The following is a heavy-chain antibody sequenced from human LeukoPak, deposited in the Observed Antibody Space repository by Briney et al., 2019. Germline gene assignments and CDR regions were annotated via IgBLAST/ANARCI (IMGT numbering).Heavy chain of an antibody. V-gene: IGHV3-33*01. J-gene: IGHJ4*02. Sequence: GRSLRLSCAASGFTFSSYGMHWVRQAPGKGLEWVAVIWYDGSNKYYADSVKGRFTISRDNSKNTLYLQMNSLRAEDTAVYYCARDPLLPGIAAAVPFDYWGQGTLVTVSS. CDR3: ARDPLLPGIAAAVPFDY. CDR1: GFTFSSYG. CDR2: IWYDGSNK. D-gene: IGHD6-13*01.